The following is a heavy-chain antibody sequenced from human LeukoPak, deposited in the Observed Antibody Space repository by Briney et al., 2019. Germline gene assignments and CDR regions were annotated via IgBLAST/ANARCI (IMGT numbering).Heavy chain of an antibody. D-gene: IGHD5-12*01. CDR1: GYSISSGYY. J-gene: IGHJ4*02. Sequence: SETLSLTCTVSGYSISSGYYWGWIRQPPGKGLGWIGSIYHSGSTYYNPSLKSRVTISVDTSKNQFSLKLSSVTAADTAVYYCARAWGGGYEVPDGEFDYWGQGTLVTVSS. V-gene: IGHV4-38-2*02. CDR2: IYHSGST. CDR3: ARAWGGGYEVPDGEFDY.